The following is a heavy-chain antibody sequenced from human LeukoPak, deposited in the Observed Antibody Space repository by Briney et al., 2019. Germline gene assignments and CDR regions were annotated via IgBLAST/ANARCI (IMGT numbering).Heavy chain of an antibody. CDR3: ARSGKSGDAFDI. CDR1: GFTFSSYW. J-gene: IGHJ3*02. V-gene: IGHV3-74*03. D-gene: IGHD4-23*01. CDR2: INSDGSST. Sequence: GGSLRLSCAASGFTFSSYWMHWVRPAPGKGLVWVSRINSDGSSTTYADSVKGRFTISRDNAKNTLYLQMNSLRAEDTAVYYCARSGKSGDAFDIWGQGTMVTVSS.